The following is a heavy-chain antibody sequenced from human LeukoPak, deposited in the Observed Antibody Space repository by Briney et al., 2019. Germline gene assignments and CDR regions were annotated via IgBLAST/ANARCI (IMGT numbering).Heavy chain of an antibody. Sequence: PSETLSLTCTVSGGSFSSYYWTWIRQPPGKGLEWIGYVFYIWSTNYNPSLTNRVTISVATSKNQSSLMLSSVPAADTAIVYCSREGRGSNWFDRWGQGTLVTVSS. CDR1: GGSFSSYY. D-gene: IGHD1-26*01. V-gene: IGHV4-59*01. CDR3: SREGRGSNWFDR. J-gene: IGHJ5*02. CDR2: VFYIWST.